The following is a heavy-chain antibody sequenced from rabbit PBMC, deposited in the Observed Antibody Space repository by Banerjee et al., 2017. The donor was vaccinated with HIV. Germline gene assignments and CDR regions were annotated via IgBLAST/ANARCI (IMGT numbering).Heavy chain of an antibody. J-gene: IGHJ3*01. CDR1: GFDFSSYY. CDR2: IYPDYGNT. D-gene: IGHD4-2*01. V-gene: IGHV1S7*01. Sequence: QLVESGGGLVTLGGSLKLSCKASGFDFSSYYMSWVRQAPGKGLEWIAYIYPDYGNTDYASWVNGRFTISLDNAQNTVFLQMASLTAADTATYFCARDWDLWGQGTLFTVS. CDR3: ARDWDL.